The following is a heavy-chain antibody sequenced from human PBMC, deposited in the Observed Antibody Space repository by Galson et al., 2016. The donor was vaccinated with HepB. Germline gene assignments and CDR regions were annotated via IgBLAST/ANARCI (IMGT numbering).Heavy chain of an antibody. CDR3: ARTGLRRDGVVVMRYFDY. J-gene: IGHJ4*02. V-gene: IGHV1-69*13. CDR2: IIPMFGAA. Sequence: VKVSCKASGGTFSNYAISWVRQAPGQGLEWMGGIIPMFGAANYAQKFQGRVTITADKSTSTAYMDLSSLRSEDTAVYYCARTGLRRDGVVVMRYFDYWGQGTLVTVSS. D-gene: IGHD3-22*01. CDR1: GGTFSNYA.